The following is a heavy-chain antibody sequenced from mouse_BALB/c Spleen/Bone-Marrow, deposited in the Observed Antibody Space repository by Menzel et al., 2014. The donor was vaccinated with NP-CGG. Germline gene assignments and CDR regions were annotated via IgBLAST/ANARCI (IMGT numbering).Heavy chain of an antibody. CDR3: ARGEDYDDYYAMDY. D-gene: IGHD2-4*01. CDR1: GFSLTGYG. Sequence: VMLVESGPGLVAPSQSLSITCTVSGFSLTGYGVNWVRQPPGKGLEWLGMIWGDGSTDYNSALKSRLSISKDNSKSQVVLKMNSLQTDDTARYYCARGEDYDDYYAMDYWGQGTSVTVSS. CDR2: IWGDGST. J-gene: IGHJ4*01. V-gene: IGHV2-6-7*01.